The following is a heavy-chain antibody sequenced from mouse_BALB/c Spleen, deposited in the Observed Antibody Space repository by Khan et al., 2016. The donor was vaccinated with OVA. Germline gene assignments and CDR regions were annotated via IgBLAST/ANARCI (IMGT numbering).Heavy chain of an antibody. V-gene: IGHV1-9*01. Sequence: QVQLQQPGAELMKPGASVKISCKATGYAFRSYWIEWVKQRPGHGLEWVGEILPGNGNTNYNEKFEGKATFTADPSSNTAYLQLSSRTSEDSGVYYCARPYYDDYWGQGTTLTVSS. CDR3: ARPYYDDY. D-gene: IGHD2-10*01. J-gene: IGHJ2*01. CDR2: ILPGNGNT. CDR1: GYAFRSYW.